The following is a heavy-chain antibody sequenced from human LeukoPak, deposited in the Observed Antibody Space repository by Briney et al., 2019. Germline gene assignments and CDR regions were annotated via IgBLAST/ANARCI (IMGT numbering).Heavy chain of an antibody. V-gene: IGHV4-59*01. D-gene: IGHD2-15*01. CDR3: AREGDYSPPDAFDI. Sequence: PSETLSLTCTVSGGSISSYYWNWIRQPPGKGLEWIGYIYYSGSTNYNPSLKSRVTISVDTSKNQFSLKLSSVTAADTAVYYCAREGDYSPPDAFDIWGQGTMVTVSS. CDR2: IYYSGST. J-gene: IGHJ3*02. CDR1: GGSISSYY.